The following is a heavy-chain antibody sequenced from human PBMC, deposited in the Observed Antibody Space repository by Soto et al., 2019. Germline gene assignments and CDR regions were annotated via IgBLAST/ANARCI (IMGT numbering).Heavy chain of an antibody. CDR2: IYTSGNT. V-gene: IGHV4-4*07. CDR3: ARARIVVAGTIVDY. J-gene: IGHJ4*02. Sequence: SETLSLTCTVSGGSISSYYWSWIRQPPGKGLEWIGRIYTSGNTYYNPSLKSRVTISVDTSKNHFSLKLSSVTAADTAVYYCARARIVVAGTIVDYWGQGTLVPVSS. D-gene: IGHD6-19*01. CDR1: GGSISSYY.